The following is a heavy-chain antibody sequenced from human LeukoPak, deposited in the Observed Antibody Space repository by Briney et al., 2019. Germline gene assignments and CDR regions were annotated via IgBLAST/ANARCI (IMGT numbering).Heavy chain of an antibody. Sequence: GESLKISWTGSGYSFPNFWIGWLRQLPGKGLEWMGLIYPDDSDTTYSPSFQGQVTMSVDKSITSAYLRWGSLKASDTAMYYCARSAGLHRPFDIWGQGTMVTVSS. J-gene: IGHJ3*02. CDR2: IYPDDSDT. D-gene: IGHD6-13*01. CDR3: ARSAGLHRPFDI. CDR1: GYSFPNFW. V-gene: IGHV5-51*01.